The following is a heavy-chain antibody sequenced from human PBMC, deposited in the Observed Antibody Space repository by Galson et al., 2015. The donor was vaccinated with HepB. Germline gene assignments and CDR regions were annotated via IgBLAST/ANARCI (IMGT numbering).Heavy chain of an antibody. V-gene: IGHV3-21*01. J-gene: IGHJ6*03. CDR2: ISSSSSYI. CDR3: ARDRCSSTSCLIYYYYYMDV. D-gene: IGHD2-2*01. CDR1: GFTFSSYS. Sequence: SLRLSCAASGFTFSSYSMNWVRQAPGKGLEWVSSISSSSSYIYYADSVKGRFTISRDNAKNSLYLQMNSLRAEDTAVYYCARDRCSSTSCLIYYYYYMDVWGKGTTVTVSS.